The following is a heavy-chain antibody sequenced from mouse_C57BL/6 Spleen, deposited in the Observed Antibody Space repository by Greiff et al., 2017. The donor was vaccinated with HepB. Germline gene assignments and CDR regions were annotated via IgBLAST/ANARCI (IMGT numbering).Heavy chain of an antibody. CDR1: GFTFSDYG. CDR2: ISSGSSTI. J-gene: IGHJ3*01. CDR3: ARGLYDYDGAWFAY. D-gene: IGHD2-4*01. Sequence: EVKLMESGGGLVKPGGSLKLSCAASGFTFSDYGMHWVRQAPEKGLEWVAYISSGSSTIYYADTVKGRFTISRDNAKNTLFLQMTSLRSEDTAMYYCARGLYDYDGAWFAYWGQGTLVTVSA. V-gene: IGHV5-17*01.